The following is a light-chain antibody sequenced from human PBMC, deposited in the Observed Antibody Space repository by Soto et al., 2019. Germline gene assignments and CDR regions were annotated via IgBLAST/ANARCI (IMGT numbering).Light chain of an antibody. CDR2: AAS. CDR3: LQDFNYPWT. V-gene: IGKV1-6*01. CDR1: QDIRND. Sequence: AIQMTXXPSSLSASVGDRVTITCRASQDIRNDLGWYQQKPGKTPKLLIFAASSLQSGVPSRFSGSGSGTDFTLTISSLQPEDFATYYCLQDFNYPWTFGQGTKVEIE. J-gene: IGKJ1*01.